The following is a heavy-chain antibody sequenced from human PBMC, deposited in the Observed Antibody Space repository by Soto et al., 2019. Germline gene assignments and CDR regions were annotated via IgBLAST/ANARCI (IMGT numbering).Heavy chain of an antibody. CDR2: IYTSGST. Sequence: KPSETLSLTCTVSGGSISSYYWSWIRQPAGKGLEWIGRIYTSGSTNYNPSLKSRVTMSLDTSKNQFSLKLTSATAADTALYYCARGNCSSPNCYSFSGYYGMDVWGQGTTVTVSS. CDR3: ARGNCSSPNCYSFSGYYGMDV. V-gene: IGHV4-4*07. J-gene: IGHJ6*02. CDR1: GGSISSYY. D-gene: IGHD2-2*01.